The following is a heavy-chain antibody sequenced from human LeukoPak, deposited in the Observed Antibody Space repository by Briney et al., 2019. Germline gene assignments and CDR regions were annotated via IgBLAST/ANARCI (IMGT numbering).Heavy chain of an antibody. Sequence: ASVKVSCKASGYTFTSYAMHWVRQAPGQRLEWMGWINPNSGGTNYAQKFQGRVTMTRDTSISTAYMELSRLRSDDAAVYYCARPTRGSGTHSDAFDIWGQGTMVTVSS. CDR2: INPNSGGT. V-gene: IGHV1-2*02. CDR1: GYTFTSYA. CDR3: ARPTRGSGTHSDAFDI. J-gene: IGHJ3*02. D-gene: IGHD3-16*01.